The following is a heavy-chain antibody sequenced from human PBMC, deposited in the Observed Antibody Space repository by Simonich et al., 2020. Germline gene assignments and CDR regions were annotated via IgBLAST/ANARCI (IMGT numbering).Heavy chain of an antibody. CDR2: ISYDGSNK. D-gene: IGHD7-27*01. CDR3: AREDLTGDAFDI. J-gene: IGHJ3*02. Sequence: QVQLVESGGGVVQPGRSLRLSCAASGFTFSSYAMHWVRQAQGKGLEWVAVISYDGSNKDYADSVKGRFTISRDNSKNTLYLQMNSLRAEDTAVYYCAREDLTGDAFDIWGQGTMVTVSS. CDR1: GFTFSSYA. V-gene: IGHV3-30*07.